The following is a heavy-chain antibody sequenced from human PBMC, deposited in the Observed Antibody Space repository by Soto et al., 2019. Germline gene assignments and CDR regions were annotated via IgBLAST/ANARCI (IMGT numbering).Heavy chain of an antibody. Sequence: SDTLYLTCGVSGGSISSYYWSWIRQPAVKGLEWIGRIYTSGSTNYNPSLKSRVTMSVDTSKNQFSLKLSSVTAADTAVYYCARVYYDILTGFPYFDYWGQGTLVTVS. J-gene: IGHJ4*02. CDR2: IYTSGST. CDR3: ARVYYDILTGFPYFDY. D-gene: IGHD3-9*01. V-gene: IGHV4-4*07. CDR1: GGSISSYY.